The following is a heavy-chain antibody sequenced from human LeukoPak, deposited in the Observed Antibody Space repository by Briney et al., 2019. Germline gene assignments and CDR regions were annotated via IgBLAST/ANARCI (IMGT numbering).Heavy chain of an antibody. D-gene: IGHD2-15*01. CDR3: SWELDCSGGSCYASGYFVP. J-gene: IGHJ5*02. CDR2: IYYSGST. Sequence: PSETLSLTCTVSGGSISSYYWSWIRQPPGKGLEWIADIYYSGSTNYNPSLKRRVTISVETSKNQTPLPLSSVTAAGTAVYYCSWELDCSGGSCYASGYFVPWGQGTQVIVSS. V-gene: IGHV4-59*01. CDR1: GGSISSYY.